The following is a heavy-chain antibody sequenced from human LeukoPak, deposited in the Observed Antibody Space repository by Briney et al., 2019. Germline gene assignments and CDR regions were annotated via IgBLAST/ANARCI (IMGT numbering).Heavy chain of an antibody. CDR2: IRYDGSNK. Sequence: PGGSLRLSCAASGFTFSSYGTHWVRQAPGKGLEWVAFIRYDGSNKYYADSVKGRFTISRDNSKNTLYLQMNSLRAEDTAVYYCARGTYYYDNTGYSLFDDWGQGTLVTVSS. V-gene: IGHV3-30*02. J-gene: IGHJ4*02. CDR3: ARGTYYYDNTGYSLFDD. D-gene: IGHD3-22*01. CDR1: GFTFSSYG.